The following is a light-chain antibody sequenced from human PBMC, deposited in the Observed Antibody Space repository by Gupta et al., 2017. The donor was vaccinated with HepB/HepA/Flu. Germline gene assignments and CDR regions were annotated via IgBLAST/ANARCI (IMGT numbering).Light chain of an antibody. CDR2: GAS. J-gene: IGKJ2*04. Sequence: EIVMTQSPAPLSVSPGERATLSCRASQSVSSNLAWYQQKPGQAPRLLIYGASTRATGIPARFSGSGSGTEFTLTISSLQSEDFAVYYCQQYSSWPPCSFGQGTKLEIK. CDR3: QQYSSWPPCS. CDR1: QSVSSN. V-gene: IGKV3-15*01.